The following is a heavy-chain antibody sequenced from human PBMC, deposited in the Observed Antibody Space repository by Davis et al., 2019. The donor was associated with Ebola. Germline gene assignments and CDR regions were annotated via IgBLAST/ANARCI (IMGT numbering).Heavy chain of an antibody. Sequence: PSETLSLTCTVSGGSISSYYWSWIRQPPGKGLEWIGEINHNGSTNYNPSLKSRVTISVDTSKNQFSLKLSSVTAADTAVYYCAREGFGIVVVPAAIGAFDIWGQGTMVTVSS. CDR3: AREGFGIVVVPAAIGAFDI. CDR1: GGSISSYY. D-gene: IGHD2-2*01. J-gene: IGHJ3*02. CDR2: INHNGST. V-gene: IGHV4-34*01.